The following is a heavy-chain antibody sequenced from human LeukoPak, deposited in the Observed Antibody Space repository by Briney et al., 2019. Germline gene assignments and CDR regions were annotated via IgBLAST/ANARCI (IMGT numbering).Heavy chain of an antibody. CDR3: ARLRRGYIYGLDY. V-gene: IGHV4-59*08. CDR2: IYYSGST. Sequence: PSETLSLTCTVSGGSISSYYWSWVRQPPGKGLEWIGYIYYSGSTNYNPSLKSRVTISVDTSKNQFSLKLSSVTAADTAVYYCARLRRGYIYGLDYWGQGTLVTVSS. J-gene: IGHJ4*02. D-gene: IGHD5-18*01. CDR1: GGSISSYY.